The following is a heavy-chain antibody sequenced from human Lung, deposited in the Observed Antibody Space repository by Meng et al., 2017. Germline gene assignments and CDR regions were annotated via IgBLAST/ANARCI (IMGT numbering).Heavy chain of an antibody. Sequence: GGSLRLSCAASGFSFGENWMCWVRQAPGKGLECVANMNQDGGGKYYVDSVQGRFTITRDNARNSMYLQMSSLSAEDTAIYYCATSMGRGGNDYWGQGTLVTVSS. CDR1: GFSFGENW. V-gene: IGHV3-7*01. CDR3: ATSMGRGGNDY. J-gene: IGHJ4*02. D-gene: IGHD3-10*01. CDR2: MNQDGGGK.